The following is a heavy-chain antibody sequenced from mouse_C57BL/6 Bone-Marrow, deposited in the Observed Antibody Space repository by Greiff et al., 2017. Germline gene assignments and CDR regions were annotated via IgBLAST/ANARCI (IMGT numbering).Heavy chain of an antibody. V-gene: IGHV1-54*01. D-gene: IGHD2-2*01. J-gene: IGHJ4*01. CDR2: INPGSGGT. CDR3: AGRATKVTTKRDYYAMDY. CDR1: GYAFTNYL. Sequence: VQLVESGAELVRPGTSVKVSCKASGYAFTNYLIEWVKQRPGQGLEWIGVINPGSGGTNYNEKFKGKATLTADKSSSTAYMQLSSLTSEDSAVYFCAGRATKVTTKRDYYAMDYWGQGTSVTVSA.